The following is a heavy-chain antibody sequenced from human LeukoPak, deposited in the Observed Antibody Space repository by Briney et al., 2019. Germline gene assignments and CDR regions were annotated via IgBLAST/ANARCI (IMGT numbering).Heavy chain of an antibody. CDR1: GFTFSSYW. D-gene: IGHD3-10*01. Sequence: TGGSLRLSCAASGFTFSSYWMSWVRQAPGKGLEWVANIKQDGSEKYYVDSVKGRLTISGDNAKNSLYLQMNSLRAEDTAVYYCARAQGSGRWFGELRRLYYFDYWGQGTLVTVSS. V-gene: IGHV3-7*01. CDR3: ARAQGSGRWFGELRRLYYFDY. J-gene: IGHJ4*02. CDR2: IKQDGSEK.